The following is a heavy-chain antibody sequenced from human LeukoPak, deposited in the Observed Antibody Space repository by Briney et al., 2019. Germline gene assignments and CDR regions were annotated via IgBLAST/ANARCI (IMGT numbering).Heavy chain of an antibody. Sequence: GGSLRLSCAASGFTFTSHWMSWVRQAPGKGLEWVANIKHDGSEKFYVASVKGRFTISRDNAKNSLYLQMNSLRAEDTAVYYCARVVYSSGWYWFDPWGQGSLVTVSS. CDR1: GFTFTSHW. CDR2: IKHDGSEK. V-gene: IGHV3-7*01. CDR3: ARVVYSSGWYWFDP. D-gene: IGHD6-19*01. J-gene: IGHJ5*02.